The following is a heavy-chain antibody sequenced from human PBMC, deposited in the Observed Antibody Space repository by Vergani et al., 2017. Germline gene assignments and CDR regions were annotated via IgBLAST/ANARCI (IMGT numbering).Heavy chain of an antibody. CDR3: ARGDYGILTGYRY. D-gene: IGHD3-9*01. V-gene: IGHV1-46*03. J-gene: IGHJ4*02. CDR2: INPSGGHT. CDR1: GYTFSNYY. Sequence: QVQAVQSGAEVKKSGASVTVFCKTSGYTFSNYYMHWVRQAPRQGLEWMGIINPSGGHTNYAQKFQGRVTMTRDTSTSTVYMELSSLRSEDTAIYCCARGDYGILTGYRYWGQGTLVTVSA.